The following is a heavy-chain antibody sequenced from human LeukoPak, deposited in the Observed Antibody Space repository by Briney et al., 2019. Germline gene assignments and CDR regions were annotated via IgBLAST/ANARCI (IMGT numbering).Heavy chain of an antibody. J-gene: IGHJ4*02. CDR2: ISGSSGST. Sequence: GGSLRLSCAASGFTFSSYAISWIRQAPGKGLEWVSAISGSSGSTYYADSVKGRFTISRDNSKNTLYLRMNSLRAEDTAVYYCAKGGNYCSSTSCPPVDYWGQGTLVTVSS. CDR1: GFTFSSYA. V-gene: IGHV3-23*01. D-gene: IGHD2-2*01. CDR3: AKGGNYCSSTSCPPVDY.